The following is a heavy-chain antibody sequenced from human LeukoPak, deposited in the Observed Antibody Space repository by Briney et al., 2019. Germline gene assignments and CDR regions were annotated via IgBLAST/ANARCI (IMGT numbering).Heavy chain of an antibody. Sequence: ASVKVYCKASGYTFAAYFIHWLRQAPGQGLEWMLRINPNGGDTNYAQKFQGRVTMTGDTSISTAYMELSSLRSDDTAMYYCARVGFTSSWSNFDYWGQGTLVTVSS. J-gene: IGHJ4*02. CDR1: GYTFAAYF. CDR3: ARVGFTSSWSNFDY. V-gene: IGHV1-2*06. CDR2: INPNGGDT. D-gene: IGHD6-13*01.